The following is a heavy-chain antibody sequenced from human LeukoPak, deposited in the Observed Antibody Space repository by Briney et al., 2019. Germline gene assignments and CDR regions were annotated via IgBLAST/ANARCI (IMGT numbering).Heavy chain of an antibody. D-gene: IGHD6-6*01. CDR1: GGSISSHY. Sequence: SETLSLTCTVSGGSISSHYWSWIRQPPGKGLEWLGYIYYSGSTNYNPSLKSRVTISVDTSKNQFSLKLSSVTAADTAVYYCARVDSSSSADYYYYMDVWGKGTTVTVSS. CDR2: IYYSGST. V-gene: IGHV4-59*11. J-gene: IGHJ6*03. CDR3: ARVDSSSSADYYYYMDV.